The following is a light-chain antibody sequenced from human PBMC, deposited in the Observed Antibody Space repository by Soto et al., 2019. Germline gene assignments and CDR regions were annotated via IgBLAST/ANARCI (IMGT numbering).Light chain of an antibody. CDR1: QSVNSRF. V-gene: IGKV3-20*01. J-gene: IGKJ2*01. CDR2: AAS. CDR3: QQYGDSPPNT. Sequence: EIVLTQSPGTLSLSPGKSATLSCRASQSVNSRFLAWYQHKPGQAPRLLIYAASTRATGIPDRFSGSASGTDFTLTISRLDPEDFAVYYCQQYGDSPPNTFGQGTKLEIK.